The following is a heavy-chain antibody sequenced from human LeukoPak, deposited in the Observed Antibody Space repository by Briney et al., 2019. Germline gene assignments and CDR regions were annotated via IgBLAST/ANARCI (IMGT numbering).Heavy chain of an antibody. Sequence: GRSLRLSCAASGFAFSGSAMHWVRQASGKGLEWVGRIRSKANSYATAYAASVKGRFTISRDDSKNTAYLQMNSLKTEDTAVYYCTRSYGDYYYYYMDVWGKGTTVSISS. CDR1: GFAFSGSA. V-gene: IGHV3-73*01. D-gene: IGHD4-17*01. J-gene: IGHJ6*03. CDR3: TRSYGDYYYYYMDV. CDR2: IRSKANSYAT.